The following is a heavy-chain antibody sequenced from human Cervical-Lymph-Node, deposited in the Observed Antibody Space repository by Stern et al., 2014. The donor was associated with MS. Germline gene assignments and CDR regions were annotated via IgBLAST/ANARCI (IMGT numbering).Heavy chain of an antibody. CDR2: IYWDDDK. CDR1: GFSFSTSGVG. V-gene: IGHV2-5*02. CDR3: AVRLTLYSSSWYSMHYFDY. D-gene: IGHD6-13*01. J-gene: IGHJ4*02. Sequence: QVTLRESGPTLVKPTQTLTLTCTFSGFSFSTSGVGVGWIRQPPGKALEWLALIYWDDDKRYSPSLKSRLTITKYTSKIQVVLTMTNMDPVDTATYYCAVRLTLYSSSWYSMHYFDYWGQGTLVTVSS.